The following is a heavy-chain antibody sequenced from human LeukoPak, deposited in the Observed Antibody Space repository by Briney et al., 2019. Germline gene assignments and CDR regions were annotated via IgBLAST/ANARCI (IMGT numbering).Heavy chain of an antibody. CDR2: IYSGGST. Sequence: GGSLRLSCTASGLRFGDYGMSWVRQAPGKGLEWVSVIYSGGSTYYADSVKGRFTISRDNSKNTLYLQMNSLRAEDTAVYYCASALRYFDWYEDYWGQGTLVTVSS. CDR1: GLRFGDYG. J-gene: IGHJ4*02. CDR3: ASALRYFDWYEDY. D-gene: IGHD3-9*01. V-gene: IGHV3-66*01.